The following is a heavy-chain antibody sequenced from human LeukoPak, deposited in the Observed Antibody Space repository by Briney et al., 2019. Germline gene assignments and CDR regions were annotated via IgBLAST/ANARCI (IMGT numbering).Heavy chain of an antibody. CDR2: TSHIGRT. Sequence: SETLSLTCAVSGDSFSSHYWTWIRQSPGTGLEWIGYTSHIGRTNYNPSLKSRVTISIDTTKNQFSLKLRSVTAADTAVYYCARDLVTVTKGFDIWGQGTMVSVSS. CDR1: GDSFSSHY. CDR3: ARDLVTVTKGFDI. J-gene: IGHJ3*02. D-gene: IGHD4-17*01. V-gene: IGHV4-59*11.